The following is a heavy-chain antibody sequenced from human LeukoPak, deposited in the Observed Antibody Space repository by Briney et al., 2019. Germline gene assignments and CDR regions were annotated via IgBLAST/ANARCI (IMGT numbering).Heavy chain of an antibody. Sequence: SETLSLTCTVSGVSISSHYWSWIRQPPGKGLEYIGYIYYSGSTNYNPSLKSRVTISVDTSKNQFSLTLSSVTAADTAEYYCARYGYRSGWYADYWGRGTLVTVSS. CDR1: GVSISSHY. CDR2: IYYSGST. J-gene: IGHJ4*02. CDR3: ARYGYRSGWYADY. V-gene: IGHV4-59*08. D-gene: IGHD6-19*01.